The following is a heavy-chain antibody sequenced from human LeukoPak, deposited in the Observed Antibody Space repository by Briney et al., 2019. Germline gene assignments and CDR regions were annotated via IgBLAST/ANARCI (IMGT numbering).Heavy chain of an antibody. J-gene: IGHJ6*01. Sequence: PSVKVSCKASGHTFTSYGISWVRHAPGQGLEWMGWISAYNGNTNYAQKLQGRVTMTTHTSTRTAYMEQTSLRSDATAVYYCARVGCSYGYYYGMDICGPGTTVTVSP. V-gene: IGHV1-18*01. CDR2: ISAYNGNT. CDR3: ARVGCSYGYYYGMDI. D-gene: IGHD5-18*01. CDR1: GHTFTSYG.